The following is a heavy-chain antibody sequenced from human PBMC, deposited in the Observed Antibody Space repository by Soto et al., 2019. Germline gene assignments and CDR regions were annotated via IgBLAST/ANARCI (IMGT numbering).Heavy chain of an antibody. V-gene: IGHV1-8*01. J-gene: IGHJ4*02. CDR1: GYPFDSFD. Sequence: QVQLVQSGAEVKKPGAPVKVSCEASGYPFDSFDINWVRQAAGQGLEWMGWMNPDSGDTAVAQRFQDRIIMTRTTHTSTAYKELSTLTPDDSAIYFCVRQPVRVATPGDDYWGQGTLVTVSS. D-gene: IGHD2-15*01. CDR3: VRQPVRVATPGDDY. CDR2: MNPDSGDT.